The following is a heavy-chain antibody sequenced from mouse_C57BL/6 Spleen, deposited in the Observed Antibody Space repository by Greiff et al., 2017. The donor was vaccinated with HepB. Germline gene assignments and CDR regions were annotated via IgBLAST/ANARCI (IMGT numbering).Heavy chain of an antibody. CDR1: GYTFTDYY. Sequence: VQLQQSGAELVRPGASVKLSCKASGYTFTDYYINWVKQRPGQGLEWIARIYPGSGNTYYNEKVKGKATMTAEKSSSTAYMQRSSLTSEDSAVYFCARDYGSTYSFDYWGQGTTLTVSS. CDR3: ARDYGSTYSFDY. D-gene: IGHD1-1*01. J-gene: IGHJ2*01. V-gene: IGHV1-76*01. CDR2: IYPGSGNT.